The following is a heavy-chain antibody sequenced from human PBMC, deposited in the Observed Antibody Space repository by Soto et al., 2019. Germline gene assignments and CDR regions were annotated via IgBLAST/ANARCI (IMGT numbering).Heavy chain of an antibody. D-gene: IGHD4-17*01. CDR3: ARVKPTVTTFRPALFDY. V-gene: IGHV4-31*03. Sequence: QVQLQESGPGLVKPSQTLSLTCTVSGGSISSGGYYWSWIRQHPGKGLEWIGYIYYSGSTYYNPSLKSRVTISVXXSXTXXSLKLSSVTAADTAVYYCARVKPTVTTFRPALFDYWGQGTLVTVSS. CDR1: GGSISSGGYY. CDR2: IYYSGST. J-gene: IGHJ4*02.